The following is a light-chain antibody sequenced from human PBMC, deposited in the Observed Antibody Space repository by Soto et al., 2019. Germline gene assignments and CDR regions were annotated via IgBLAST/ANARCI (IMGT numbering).Light chain of an antibody. Sequence: EIVLTQSPDTVSLSPGERATLSCRASQSLHNTFLAWYMQRPGQAPRLLIYSSSTRATGVPDRVSGSGSGTDFTLTISRVQPEDVAVYYCQQYGSSPLTFVGGTKVDIK. CDR1: QSLHNTF. CDR3: QQYGSSPLT. V-gene: IGKV3-20*01. CDR2: SSS. J-gene: IGKJ4*01.